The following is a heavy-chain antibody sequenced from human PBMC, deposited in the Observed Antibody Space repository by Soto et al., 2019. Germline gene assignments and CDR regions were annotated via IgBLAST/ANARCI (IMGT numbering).Heavy chain of an antibody. V-gene: IGHV3-21*01. CDR3: ARGSPRDD. J-gene: IGHJ4*02. CDR1: GFTFSSYS. Sequence: CGSMRLSCAASGFTFSSYSMNWVRQAPGKGLEWVSSISSSSSYIYYADSVKVRFTISRDNAKNSLYLQMNSLRAEDTAVYYCARGSPRDDSGEGILVTVSS. CDR2: ISSSSSYI.